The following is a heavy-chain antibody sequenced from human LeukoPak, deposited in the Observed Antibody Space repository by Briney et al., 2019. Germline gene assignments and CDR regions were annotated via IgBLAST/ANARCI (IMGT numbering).Heavy chain of an antibody. CDR2: IYTSGST. CDR3: ARSTGGWNNWFDP. Sequence: PSETLSLTCTVSGGSISSYYWSWVRQPPGKGLGWIGYIYTSGSTNYNPSLKSRVTISVDTSKNQFSLKLSSVTAADTAVYYCARSTGGWNNWFDPWGQGTLVTVSS. D-gene: IGHD6-19*01. V-gene: IGHV4-4*09. J-gene: IGHJ5*02. CDR1: GGSISSYY.